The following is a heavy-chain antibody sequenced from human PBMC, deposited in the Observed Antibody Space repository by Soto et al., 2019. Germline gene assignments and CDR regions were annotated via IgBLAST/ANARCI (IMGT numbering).Heavy chain of an antibody. CDR3: ARGHYDYVWGSRSGETYYYGMDV. CDR2: ISAYNGNT. Sequence: ASVKVSCKASGYTFTSYGISWVRQAPGQGLEWMGWISAYNGNTNYAQKLQGRVTMTTDTSTSTAYMELRSLRSDDTAVYYCARGHYDYVWGSRSGETYYYGMDVWGQGTTVTV. CDR1: GYTFTSYG. J-gene: IGHJ6*02. D-gene: IGHD3-16*01. V-gene: IGHV1-18*01.